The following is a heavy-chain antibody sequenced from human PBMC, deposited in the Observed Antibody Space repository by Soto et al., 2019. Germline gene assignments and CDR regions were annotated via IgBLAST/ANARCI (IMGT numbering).Heavy chain of an antibody. Sequence: SEILRLPWTVSGGNISSHYWSWIRKPPGKGLEWIGYIYYSGSTNYNPSLKSRVTISVDTSKNQFSLKLSSVTAADTAVYYCARVLFGRGNWFDPWGQGTLVTVS. CDR1: GGNISSHY. J-gene: IGHJ5*02. D-gene: IGHD3-3*01. CDR2: IYYSGST. V-gene: IGHV4-59*11. CDR3: ARVLFGRGNWFDP.